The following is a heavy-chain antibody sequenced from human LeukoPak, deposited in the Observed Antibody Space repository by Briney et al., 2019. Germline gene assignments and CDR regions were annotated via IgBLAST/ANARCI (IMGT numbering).Heavy chain of an antibody. CDR2: IYHSGST. Sequence: PSETLSLTCAVSGGSISSSNWWSWVRQPPGKGLEWIGEIYHSGSTNYNPSLKSRVTISVDKSKNQFSLKLSSVTAADTAVYYCARVLGSSWLYYFDYWGQGTLVTVSS. V-gene: IGHV4-4*02. D-gene: IGHD6-13*01. CDR1: GGSISSSNW. CDR3: ARVLGSSWLYYFDY. J-gene: IGHJ4*02.